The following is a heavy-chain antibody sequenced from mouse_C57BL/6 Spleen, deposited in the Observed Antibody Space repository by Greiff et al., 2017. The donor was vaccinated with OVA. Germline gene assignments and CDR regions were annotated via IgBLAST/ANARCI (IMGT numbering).Heavy chain of an antibody. D-gene: IGHD1-1*01. J-gene: IGHJ2*01. CDR1: GYTFTSYW. CDR3: ARRTTVVAAD. CDR2: IYPGSGST. Sequence: VQLQESGAELVKPGASVKMSCKASGYTFTSYWITWVKQRPGQGLEWIGDIYPGSGSTNYNEKFKSKATLTVDTSSSTAYMQLSSLTSEDSAVYYCARRTTVVAADWGQGTTLTVSS. V-gene: IGHV1-55*01.